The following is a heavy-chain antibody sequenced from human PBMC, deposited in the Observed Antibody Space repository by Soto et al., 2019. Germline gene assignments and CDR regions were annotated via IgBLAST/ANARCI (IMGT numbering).Heavy chain of an antibody. Sequence: ETLSLTCAVSGDSVSNDNYYWGWIRQPPGKGLEWIGYIYYSGTTNYNSYLKSRLSLSVDMSKNQFSLKLASVTAADTAVYFCARSQRGRTAFTFDYWGRGALVTVSS. CDR3: ARSQRGRTAFTFDY. CDR2: IYYSGTT. V-gene: IGHV4-61*01. J-gene: IGHJ4*02. D-gene: IGHD3-16*01. CDR1: GDSVSNDNYY.